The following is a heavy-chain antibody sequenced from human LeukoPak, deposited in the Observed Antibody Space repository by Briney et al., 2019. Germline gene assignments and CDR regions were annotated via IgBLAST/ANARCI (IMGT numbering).Heavy chain of an antibody. V-gene: IGHV4-4*07. CDR3: ARDKPDNGMDV. Sequence: SETLSLTCTVSGDSISSYYWTWIRQPAGKGLEWIGRVSTSGRTNYNPSLKSRVTMLVDTSKNQFSLKLSSVTAADTAVYYCARDKPDNGMDVWGQGTTVTVSS. CDR2: VSTSGRT. J-gene: IGHJ6*02. CDR1: GDSISSYY.